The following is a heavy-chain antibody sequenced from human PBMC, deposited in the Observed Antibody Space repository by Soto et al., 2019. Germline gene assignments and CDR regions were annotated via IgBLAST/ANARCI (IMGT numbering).Heavy chain of an antibody. CDR2: IYHSGST. V-gene: IGHV4-30-2*01. CDR1: GVSISSGYYY. J-gene: IGHJ4*02. D-gene: IGHD3-3*01. Sequence: SETLSLTCTVAGVSISSGYYYLSWISPTPGKGLEWIGYIYHSGSTYYNPSLKSRVTISVDRSKNQFSLKLSSVTAADTAVYYCARDIFGRQNYFDFCGQGTLVTVSS. CDR3: ARDIFGRQNYFDF.